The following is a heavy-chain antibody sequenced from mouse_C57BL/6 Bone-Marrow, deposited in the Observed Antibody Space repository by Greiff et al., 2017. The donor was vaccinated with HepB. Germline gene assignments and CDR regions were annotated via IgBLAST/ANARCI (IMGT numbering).Heavy chain of an antibody. CDR1: GYTFTSYG. V-gene: IGHV1-81*01. CDR3: ARRYYGSSRFAY. CDR2: IYPRSGNT. D-gene: IGHD1-1*01. J-gene: IGHJ3*01. Sequence: QVQLQQSGAELARPGASVKLSCKASGYTFTSYGISWVKQRTGQGLEWIGEIYPRSGNTYYNEKVKGKATLTADKSSSTAYMELRNLTSEDSAVYFCARRYYGSSRFAYWGQGTLVTVSA.